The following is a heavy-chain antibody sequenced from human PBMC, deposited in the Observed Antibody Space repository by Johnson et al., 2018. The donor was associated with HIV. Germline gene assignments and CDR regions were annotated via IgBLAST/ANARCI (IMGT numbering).Heavy chain of an antibody. CDR3: ARDVAMIVF. J-gene: IGHJ3*01. CDR2: INSDGSST. D-gene: IGHD3-22*01. CDR1: GFTFSTNW. V-gene: IGHV3-74*01. Sequence: VLLVESGGDLVQPGGSLRLSCVGSGFTFSTNWMHWVRQAPGKGLVWVSRINSDGSSTNYADSVKGRFTISRDNAKNTLYLQMNSLRAEDTAVYYCARDVAMIVFWGQGTMVTVSS.